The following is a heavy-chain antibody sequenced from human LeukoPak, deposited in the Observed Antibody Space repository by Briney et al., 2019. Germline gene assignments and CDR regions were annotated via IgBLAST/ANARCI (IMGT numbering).Heavy chain of an antibody. CDR1: GFTFSSFT. Sequence: PGGSLRLSCAASGFTFSSFTMTWVRQTPGKGLEWVSGISGSGDATFCADSVKGRFTISRDNSKDTLYLQMSSLRAEDTAIYYCAKDRGYWGQGTLVTVTS. J-gene: IGHJ4*02. CDR2: ISGSGDAT. V-gene: IGHV3-23*01. CDR3: AKDRGY.